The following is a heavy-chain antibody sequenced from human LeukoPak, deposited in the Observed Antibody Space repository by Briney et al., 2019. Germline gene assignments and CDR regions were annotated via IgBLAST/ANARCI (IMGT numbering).Heavy chain of an antibody. V-gene: IGHV3-30*04. CDR3: ARDRDHYGMDV. CDR1: GFTFSSYA. J-gene: IGHJ6*02. D-gene: IGHD2-21*02. Sequence: GGSLRLSCAASGFTFSSYAMHWVRQAPGKGLEWVAVISYDGSNKYYADSVKGRFTISRDNSKNTLYLQMNSLRAEDTAVYNCARDRDHYGMDVWGQGTTVTVSS. CDR2: ISYDGSNK.